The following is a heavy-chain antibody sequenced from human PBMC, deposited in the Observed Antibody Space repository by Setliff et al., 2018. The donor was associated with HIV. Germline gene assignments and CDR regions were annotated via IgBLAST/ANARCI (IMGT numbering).Heavy chain of an antibody. V-gene: IGHV4-38-2*02. Sequence: PSETLSLTCSVSGYSISSGYYWGWIRQPPGKGLEWIGSIYHSGSTYYNPSLKSRDTISGDTSKNQFSLKLSSVTAADTAVYYWARGGSSGGYAWFDPWGQGTLVTVSS. CDR3: ARGGSSGGYAWFDP. D-gene: IGHD6-19*01. J-gene: IGHJ5*02. CDR2: IYHSGST. CDR1: GYSISSGYY.